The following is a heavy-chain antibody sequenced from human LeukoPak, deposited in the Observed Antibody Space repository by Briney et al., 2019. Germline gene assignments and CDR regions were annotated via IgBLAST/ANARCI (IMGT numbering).Heavy chain of an antibody. CDR3: ARAVIYDYVWGSYRYREPRYYYYGMDV. Sequence: SVKVSCKASGGTFTSYAISWVRQAPGQGLEWMGRIIPILGIANYAQKFQGRVTITADKSPSTAYMELSSLRSEDTAVYYCARAVIYDYVWGSYRYREPRYYYYGMDVWGQGTTVTVSS. V-gene: IGHV1-69*04. J-gene: IGHJ6*02. CDR1: GGTFTSYA. D-gene: IGHD3-16*02. CDR2: IIPILGIA.